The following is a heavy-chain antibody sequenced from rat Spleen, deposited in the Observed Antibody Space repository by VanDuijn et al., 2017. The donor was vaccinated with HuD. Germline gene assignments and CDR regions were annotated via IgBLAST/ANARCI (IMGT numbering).Heavy chain of an antibody. CDR2: IIYDGSNT. Sequence: EVQLVESGGGLVQPGRSMKLSCAASGFTFSDYYMAWVRQAPKKGLEWVAAIIYDGSNTYYRDSVKGRFTLSRDNAESTLFLQMDSLRSEDTATYYCATDGFYDGTYYAVYVMDAWGQGASVTVSS. CDR3: ATDGFYDGTYYAVYVMDA. J-gene: IGHJ4*01. CDR1: GFTFSDYY. V-gene: IGHV5S10*01. D-gene: IGHD1-12*02.